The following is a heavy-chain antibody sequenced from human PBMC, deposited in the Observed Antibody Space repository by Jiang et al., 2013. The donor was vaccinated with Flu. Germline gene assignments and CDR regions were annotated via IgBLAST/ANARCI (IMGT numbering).Heavy chain of an antibody. Sequence: MSWVRQAPGKGLEWVSAISGSGGSTYYADSVKGRFTISRDNSKNTLYLQMNSLRAEDTAVYYCAKGPIAARRVYWGQGTLVTVSS. V-gene: IGHV3-23*01. CDR3: AKGPIAARRVY. D-gene: IGHD6-6*01. CDR2: ISGSGGST. J-gene: IGHJ4*02.